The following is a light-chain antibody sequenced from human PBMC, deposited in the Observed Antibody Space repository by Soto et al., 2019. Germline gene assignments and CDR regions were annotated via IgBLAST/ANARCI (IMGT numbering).Light chain of an antibody. J-gene: IGLJ2*01. Sequence: SYELTQPPSVSVAPGKTARITCGGNNIGSKGVHWYQHKPGQAPVLVISNDSDRSSGIPERLSGSSSGNTATLTISRVEAGDEADYYCQVWDNISDHVVFGGGTKLTVL. V-gene: IGLV3-21*04. CDR3: QVWDNISDHVV. CDR1: NIGSKG. CDR2: NDS.